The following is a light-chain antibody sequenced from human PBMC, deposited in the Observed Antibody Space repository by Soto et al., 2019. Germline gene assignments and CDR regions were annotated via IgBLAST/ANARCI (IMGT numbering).Light chain of an antibody. CDR2: DAS. CDR3: QQGGSFPCT. J-gene: IGKJ4*01. V-gene: IGKV1-12*01. CDR1: QDISSW. Sequence: DIHMTQSPSSVSASVGESVIITCRASQDISSWVAWYQQKPGKAPKLLISDASNMESGVPRRFSGSGSGTDFTLIISSLEPEDFATYFCQQGGSFPCTFGGGTKVEIK.